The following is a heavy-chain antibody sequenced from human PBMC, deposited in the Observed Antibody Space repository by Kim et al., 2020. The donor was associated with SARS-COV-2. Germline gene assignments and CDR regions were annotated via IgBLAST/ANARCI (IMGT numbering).Heavy chain of an antibody. CDR3: ANGGSHWTLSYFDF. Sequence: GGSLRLSCAASGFIFDTYALTWVRQAPGKGLEWVSTITGSGGSQYYADSVKGRFTISRDNSKNTFYLQMNSLRADDTAVYFCANGGSHWTLSYFDFLCQG. CDR1: GFIFDTYA. D-gene: IGHD1-1*01. J-gene: IGHJ4*02. V-gene: IGHV3-23*01. CDR2: ITGSGGSQ.